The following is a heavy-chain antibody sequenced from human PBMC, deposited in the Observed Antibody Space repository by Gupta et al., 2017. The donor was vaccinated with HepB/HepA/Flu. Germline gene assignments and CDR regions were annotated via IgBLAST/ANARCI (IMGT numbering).Heavy chain of an antibody. V-gene: IGHV2-5*02. D-gene: IGHD6-19*01. CDR2: IYWDDDE. Sequence: QITLKESGPTLVKPTQTLTLTCTFSGFSFISSGVGVGWIRQPPGKALEWLGLIYWDDDERYSPSLRSRLNITKDTSKNQVVLTMTNMDPVDTATYYGVHSRGWYSSGWYSVDFWGQGTLVTVSS. CDR1: GFSFISSGVG. J-gene: IGHJ4*02. CDR3: VHSRGWYSSGWYSVDF.